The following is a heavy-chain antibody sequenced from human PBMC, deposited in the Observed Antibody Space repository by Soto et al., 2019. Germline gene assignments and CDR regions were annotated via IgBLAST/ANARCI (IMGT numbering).Heavy chain of an antibody. CDR1: GGSFSGYH. J-gene: IGHJ6*02. CDR2: INHSGST. V-gene: IGHV4-34*01. Sequence: PSETLSLTCAVYGGSFSGYHWSWIRQPPGKGLEWIGEINHSGSTNYNPSLKSRVTIPVDTSKNQFSLKLSSVTAAGTAVYYCARTGYYCSGGSCYSLRYYYYGMDVWGQGTTVTVSS. CDR3: ARTGYYCSGGSCYSLRYYYYGMDV. D-gene: IGHD2-15*01.